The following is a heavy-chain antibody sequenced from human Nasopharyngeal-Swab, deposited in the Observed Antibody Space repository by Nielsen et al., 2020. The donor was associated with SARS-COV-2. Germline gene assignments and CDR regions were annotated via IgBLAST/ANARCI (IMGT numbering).Heavy chain of an antibody. D-gene: IGHD4-17*01. Sequence: ASVKVSCKASGYTFTSYAMNWVRQAPGQGLEWMGWINTNTGNPTYAQGFTGRFVFSLDTSVSTAYLQISSLKAEDTAVYYCARDGISSLSYSDDPNDYWGQGTLVTVSS. V-gene: IGHV7-4-1*02. CDR2: INTNTGNP. CDR1: GYTFTSYA. CDR3: ARDGISSLSYSDDPNDY. J-gene: IGHJ4*02.